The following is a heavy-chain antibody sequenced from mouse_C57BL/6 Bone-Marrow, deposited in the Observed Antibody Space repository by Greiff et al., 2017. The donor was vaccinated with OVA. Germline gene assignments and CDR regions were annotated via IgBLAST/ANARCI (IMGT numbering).Heavy chain of an antibody. V-gene: IGHV5-4*01. CDR1: GFTFSSYA. J-gene: IGHJ3*01. Sequence: EVHLVESGGGLVKPGGSLKLSCAASGFTFSSYAMSWVRQTPEKRLEWVATISDGGSYTYYPDNVKGRFTISRDNAKNNLYLQMSHLKSEDTAMYYCARGGFPWFAYWGQGTLVTVSA. CDR2: ISDGGSYT. CDR3: ARGGFPWFAY.